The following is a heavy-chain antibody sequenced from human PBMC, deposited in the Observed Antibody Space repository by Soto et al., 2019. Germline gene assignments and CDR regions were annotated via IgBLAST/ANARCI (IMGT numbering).Heavy chain of an antibody. CDR2: IGVSGVST. V-gene: IGHV3-23*01. D-gene: IGHD4-17*01. CDR3: AKAGGGYGDYFAY. J-gene: IGHJ4*02. CDR1: GFTFSSYA. Sequence: EVQLLESGGNFVQPGGSLRLSCAASGFTFSSYAMGWVRQAPGKGLEWVSSIGVSGVSTYYADSVKGRFTISRDNSKNTRFLQMNTLRVEDTAVYYCAKAGGGYGDYFAYWGQGTLVTVSS.